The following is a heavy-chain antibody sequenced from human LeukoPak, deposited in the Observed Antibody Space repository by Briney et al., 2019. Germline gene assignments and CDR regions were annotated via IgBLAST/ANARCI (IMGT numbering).Heavy chain of an antibody. V-gene: IGHV4-59*08. CDR3: ARHRQHPPLLLWFGEDAFDI. CDR2: IYYSGST. D-gene: IGHD3-10*01. Sequence: SETLSLTCTVSGGSISSYYWSWIRQPPGKGLEWIGYIYYSGSTNYNPSLKSRVTISVDTSKNQFSLKLSSVTAADTAVYYCARHRQHPPLLLWFGEDAFDIWGQGTMVTVSS. J-gene: IGHJ3*02. CDR1: GGSISSYY.